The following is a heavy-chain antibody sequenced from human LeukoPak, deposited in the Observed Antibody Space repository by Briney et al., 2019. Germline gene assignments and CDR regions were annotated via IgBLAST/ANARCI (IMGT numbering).Heavy chain of an antibody. D-gene: IGHD4/OR15-4a*01. CDR2: IYYSGGT. V-gene: IGHV4-59*01. Sequence: PSETLSLTRTVSGGSINSYYWGWVRQAPGKGLEGIGYIYYSGGTNYNPSLNSLVTISVDTSKNQVSLKLSSVTAADTGVYYCARGGGAISRSPMDVWGKGTTVTVSS. CDR1: GGSINSYY. J-gene: IGHJ6*04. CDR3: ARGGGAISRSPMDV.